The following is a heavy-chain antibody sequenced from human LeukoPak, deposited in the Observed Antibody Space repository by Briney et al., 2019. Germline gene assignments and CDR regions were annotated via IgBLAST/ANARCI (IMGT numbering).Heavy chain of an antibody. J-gene: IGHJ6*02. CDR3: ARAYCSSTSCYISGGNYYGMDV. Sequence: GGSLRLSCAASGFTFSDYYMSWIRKAPGKGLEWVSYISSSGSTIYYADSVKGRFTISRDNAKNSLDLQMNSLRAEDTAVYYCARAYCSSTSCYISGGNYYGMDVWGQGTTVTVSS. CDR1: GFTFSDYY. CDR2: ISSSGSTI. V-gene: IGHV3-11*01. D-gene: IGHD2-2*02.